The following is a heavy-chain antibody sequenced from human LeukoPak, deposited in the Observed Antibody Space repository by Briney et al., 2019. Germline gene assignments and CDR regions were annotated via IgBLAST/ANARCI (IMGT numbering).Heavy chain of an antibody. CDR1: GFTFTSYA. D-gene: IGHD6-19*01. CDR3: AKVKVGGAGAGPFDY. J-gene: IGHJ4*02. CDR2: ISGSGGST. Sequence: GGSLRLSCAASGFTFTSYAMSWVRQAPGKGLEWVSAISGSGGSTYYADSVKGRFTISRDNSKNTLYLQMNSLTAEDTAVYYCAKVKVGGAGAGPFDYWGKGPLVTVPS. V-gene: IGHV3-23*01.